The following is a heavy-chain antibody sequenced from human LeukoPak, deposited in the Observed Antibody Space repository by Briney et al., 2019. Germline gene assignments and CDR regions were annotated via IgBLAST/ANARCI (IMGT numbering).Heavy chain of an antibody. CDR3: ARAYCGGDCSSNWFDP. D-gene: IGHD2-21*02. Sequence: SETLSLTCAVSGGSISSGGYSWSWVRQPPGKGLEWIGYIYYSGSTYYNPSLKSRVTISVDTSKNQFSLKLSSVTAADTAVYYCARAYCGGDCSSNWFDPWGQGTLVTVSS. CDR1: GGSISSGGYS. J-gene: IGHJ5*02. V-gene: IGHV4-30-4*07. CDR2: IYYSGST.